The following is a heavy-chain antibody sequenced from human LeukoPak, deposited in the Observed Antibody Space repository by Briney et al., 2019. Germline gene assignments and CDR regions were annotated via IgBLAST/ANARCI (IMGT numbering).Heavy chain of an antibody. Sequence: PGGSLRLSCAASGFTFSSYAMSWVRQAPGKGLEWVSAISGSGGSTYYADSVKGRFTISRDNSKNTLYLQMNSLRAEDTAVYYCAKDHSHPHSSGWFGFDYWGQGTLVTVSS. CDR1: GFTFSSYA. CDR3: AKDHSHPHSSGWFGFDY. CDR2: ISGSGGST. V-gene: IGHV3-23*01. D-gene: IGHD6-19*01. J-gene: IGHJ4*02.